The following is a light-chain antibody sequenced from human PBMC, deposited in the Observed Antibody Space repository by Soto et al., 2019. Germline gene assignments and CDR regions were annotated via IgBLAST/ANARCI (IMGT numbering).Light chain of an antibody. CDR1: QDISNY. V-gene: IGKV1-33*01. CDR2: GAS. J-gene: IGKJ5*01. CDR3: QHYDNFPRAIT. Sequence: DIQMTQSPSSLSASVGDRVTIPCQASQDISNYLNWYQQKPGKAPKLLXXGASNLETGVPSRFSGSGSGTDFTFTVSSLQPEDVETSYCQHYDNFPRAITFGQGTRLEI.